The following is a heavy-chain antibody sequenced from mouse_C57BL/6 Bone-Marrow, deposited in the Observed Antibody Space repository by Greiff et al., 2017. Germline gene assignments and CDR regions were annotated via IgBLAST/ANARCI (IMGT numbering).Heavy chain of an antibody. D-gene: IGHD2-2*01. J-gene: IGHJ3*01. V-gene: IGHV3-6*01. CDR3: ASYYGYDEAWFAY. CDR1: GYSITSGYY. Sequence: EVQLQQSGPGLVKPSQSLSLTCSVTGYSITSGYYWNWIRQFPGNKLEWMGYISYDGSNNYNPSLKNRISITRDTSKNQFFLKLNSVTTEDTATYYWASYYGYDEAWFAYWGQGTLVTVSA. CDR2: ISYDGSN.